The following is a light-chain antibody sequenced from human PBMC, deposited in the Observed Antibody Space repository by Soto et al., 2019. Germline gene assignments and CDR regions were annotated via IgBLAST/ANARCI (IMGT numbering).Light chain of an antibody. CDR3: LLDFRYFWA. CDR1: QAIRTA. V-gene: IGKV1-6*01. J-gene: IGKJ5*01. CDR2: AAS. Sequence: AIQLTQSPSSLSASVGDRVTITCRASQAIRTALGWYQQRPGKVPKLLIYAASTLQSGVPSRFSGSGSGTDFTLTISSLQPEDFATYYCLLDFRYFWAFGQGTRLEIK.